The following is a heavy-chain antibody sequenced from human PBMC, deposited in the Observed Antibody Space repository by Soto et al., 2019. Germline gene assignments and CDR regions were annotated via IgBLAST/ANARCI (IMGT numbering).Heavy chain of an antibody. CDR2: IDPSDSQT. J-gene: IGHJ4*02. CDR3: ARQIYDSDTGPNFQYYFDS. D-gene: IGHD3-22*01. V-gene: IGHV5-10-1*01. CDR1: GYSFAGYW. Sequence: GESLKISCKGSGYSFAGYWITWVRQKPGKGLEWMGRIDPSDSQTYYSPSFRGHVTISVTKSITTVFLQWSGLRASDTAMYYCARQIYDSDTGPNFQYYFDSWGQGTPVTVPQ.